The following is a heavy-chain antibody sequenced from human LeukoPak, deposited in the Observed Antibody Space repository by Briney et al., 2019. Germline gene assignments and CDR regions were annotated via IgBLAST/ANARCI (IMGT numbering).Heavy chain of an antibody. CDR1: GFTFSSYE. D-gene: IGHD2-15*01. J-gene: IGHJ4*02. Sequence: GGSLRLSCAASGFTFSSYEMNWVRQAPGKGLEWVSYISSSGSTIYYADSVKGRFTISRDNAKNSLYLQMNSLRAEDTAVYYCARLLVVVAEGADYWGQGILVTVSS. V-gene: IGHV3-48*03. CDR3: ARLLVVVAEGADY. CDR2: ISSSGSTI.